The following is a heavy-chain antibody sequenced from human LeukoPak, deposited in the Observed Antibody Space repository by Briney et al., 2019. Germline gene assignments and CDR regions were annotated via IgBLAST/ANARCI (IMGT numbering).Heavy chain of an antibody. CDR3: AKSIEVAVYAFDI. CDR1: GFTFSSYG. Sequence: GGSLRFSSAASGFTFSSYGMSWVRQAPGKGLEWVSAISGSGGSTYYADSVKGPFTISRDNTTNTMYLQILRLKDKNTSEYYLAKSIEVAVYAFDIWGQGTMVTVSS. CDR2: ISGSGGST. J-gene: IGHJ3*02. D-gene: IGHD6-19*01. V-gene: IGHV3-23*01.